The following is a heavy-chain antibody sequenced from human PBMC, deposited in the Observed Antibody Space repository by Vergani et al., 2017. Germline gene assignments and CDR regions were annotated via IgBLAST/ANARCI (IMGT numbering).Heavy chain of an antibody. D-gene: IGHD6-6*01. CDR1: GGSFSGYY. CDR3: ARHYERCIAARLRVHDAFDI. J-gene: IGHJ3*02. CDR2: INHSGST. Sequence: QVQLQQWGAGLLKPSETLSLTCAVYGGSFSGYYWSWIRQPPGKGLEWIGEINHSGSTNYNPSLKSRVTISVDTSKNQFSLKLSSVTAADTAVYYCARHYERCIAARLRVHDAFDIWGQGTMVTVSS. V-gene: IGHV4-34*01.